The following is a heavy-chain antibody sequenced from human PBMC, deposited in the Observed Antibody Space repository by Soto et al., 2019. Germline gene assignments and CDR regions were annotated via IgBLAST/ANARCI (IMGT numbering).Heavy chain of an antibody. CDR3: TTALAPTYYDGMDV. CDR1: GFTFSGSG. V-gene: IGHV3-73*01. J-gene: IGHJ6*02. CDR2: IRSKANNYAT. Sequence: EVQLVESGGGLVQPGESLKLSCAASGFTFSGSGMTWVRQASGKGLEWVGRIRSKANNYATAYAASVKGRFTISRDDSKNTAYLLMNSLKTEDTAVYYCTTALAPTYYDGMDVWGQGTTVTISS.